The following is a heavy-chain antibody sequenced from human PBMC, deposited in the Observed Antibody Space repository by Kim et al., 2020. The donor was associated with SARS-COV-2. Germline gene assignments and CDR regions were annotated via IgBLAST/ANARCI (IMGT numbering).Heavy chain of an antibody. CDR2: ISYDGSNK. CDR1: GFTFSSYA. V-gene: IGHV3-30*04. Sequence: GSLRLSCAASGFTFSSYAMHWVRQAPGKGLEWVAVISYDGSNKYYVDSVKGRFTISRDNSKNTLYLQMNSLRAEDTAVYYCAREKITMIGPDAFDIWGQ. D-gene: IGHD3-22*01. CDR3: AREKITMIGPDAFDI. J-gene: IGHJ3*02.